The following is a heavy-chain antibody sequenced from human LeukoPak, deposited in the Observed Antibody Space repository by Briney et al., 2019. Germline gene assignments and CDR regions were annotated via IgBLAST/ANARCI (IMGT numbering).Heavy chain of an antibody. CDR1: GFTFSSYG. CDR3: AKDLGIAGY. CDR2: IWYDRSNK. Sequence: GGSLRLSCAASGFTFSSYGMHWVRQAPGKGLEWVAVIWYDRSNKYYADSVKGRFTISRDNSMNRLYLQMNSLRAEDTAVYYCAKDLGIAGYWGQGTLVTVSS. V-gene: IGHV3-33*06. J-gene: IGHJ4*02. D-gene: IGHD6-13*01.